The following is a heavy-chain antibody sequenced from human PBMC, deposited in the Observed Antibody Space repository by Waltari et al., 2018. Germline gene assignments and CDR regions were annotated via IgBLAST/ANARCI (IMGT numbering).Heavy chain of an antibody. CDR1: GYSFNSYW. CDR3: ARLEVMATGKYYFDY. V-gene: IGHV5-51*01. D-gene: IGHD2-21*01. J-gene: IGHJ4*02. CDR2: IYPGDSDS. Sequence: EVQLVQSGAEVKKPGESLKISCKGSGYSFNSYWIGWVRQMPGKGLEWMAIIYPGDSDSRYSPPFQGQVTISVDKSINTAYLQWNNLKTSDSAIYYCARLEVMATGKYYFDYWGQGTLVTGSS.